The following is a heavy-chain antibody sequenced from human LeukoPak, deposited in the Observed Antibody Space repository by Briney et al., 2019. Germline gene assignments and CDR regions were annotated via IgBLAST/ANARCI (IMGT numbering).Heavy chain of an antibody. Sequence: GASVKVSCKASGYTFTNYCLHWVRQAPGQGLEWVGIISPSGGSTTYALKFQGRVTMTWDTSTSTVYMELTSLRSEDTAVYYCARGLRYFDWTQYYLDYWGQGTLVSVSS. CDR2: ISPSGGST. CDR3: ARGLRYFDWTQYYLDY. D-gene: IGHD3-9*01. CDR1: GYTFTNYC. V-gene: IGHV1-46*01. J-gene: IGHJ4*02.